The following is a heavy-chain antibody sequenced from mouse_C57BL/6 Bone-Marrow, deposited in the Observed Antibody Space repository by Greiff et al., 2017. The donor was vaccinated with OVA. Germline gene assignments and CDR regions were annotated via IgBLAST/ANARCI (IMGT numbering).Heavy chain of an antibody. CDR3: ATTGSSYGYFDV. D-gene: IGHD1-1*01. Sequence: EVQVVESGPGLVKPSQSLSLTCSVTGYSITSGYYWNWIRQFPGNKLEWMGYISYDGSNNYNPSLKNRISITRDTSKNQFFLKLNSVTTEDTATYYCATTGSSYGYFDVWGTGTTVTVSS. CDR2: ISYDGSN. V-gene: IGHV3-6*01. CDR1: GYSITSGYY. J-gene: IGHJ1*03.